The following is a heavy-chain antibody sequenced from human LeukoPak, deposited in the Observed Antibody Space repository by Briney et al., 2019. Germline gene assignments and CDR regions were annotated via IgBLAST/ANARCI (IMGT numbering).Heavy chain of an antibody. D-gene: IGHD2-21*01. Sequence: ASVKVSFKTSGYSFTDYYMHWVRQAPGQGLEWMGWINPNSGGTSSAQKFQGRVTMTRDTSISTVYMEVSWLTSDDTAIYYCARADRLHGGPYLIGPWGQGTLVTVSS. V-gene: IGHV1-2*02. CDR3: ARADRLHGGPYLIGP. CDR1: GYSFTDYY. J-gene: IGHJ5*02. CDR2: INPNSGGT.